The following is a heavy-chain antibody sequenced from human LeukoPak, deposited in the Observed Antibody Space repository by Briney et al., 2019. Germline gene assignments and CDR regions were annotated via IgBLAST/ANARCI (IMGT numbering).Heavy chain of an antibody. CDR3: ASAVAGLDWFDP. V-gene: IGHV4-61*08. CDR1: GGSFNSDDYY. J-gene: IGHJ5*02. Sequence: SETLSLTCGVSGGSFNSDDYYWSWIRQPPGKGLEWIGYIYYSGSTNYNPSLKSRVTISVDTSKNQFSLKLSSVTAADTAVYYCASAVAGLDWFDPWGQGTLVTVSS. D-gene: IGHD6-19*01. CDR2: IYYSGST.